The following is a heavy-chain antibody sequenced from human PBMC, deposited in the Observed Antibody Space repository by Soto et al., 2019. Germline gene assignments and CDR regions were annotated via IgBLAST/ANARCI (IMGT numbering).Heavy chain of an antibody. D-gene: IGHD3-16*02. Sequence: PSETLSLTCAVSGGSISNTCYFWGWIRQPPGKGLEWVGNMFSTGSSTYNPSLKGRITISVDTSKNHFSLRLYSMTASDTAVYFCASRDYQLSAGYRYYESSYFDNWGPGTLVTVSS. CDR3: ASRDYQLSAGYRYYESSYFDN. J-gene: IGHJ4*02. CDR1: GGSISNTCYF. CDR2: MFSTGSS. V-gene: IGHV4-39*02.